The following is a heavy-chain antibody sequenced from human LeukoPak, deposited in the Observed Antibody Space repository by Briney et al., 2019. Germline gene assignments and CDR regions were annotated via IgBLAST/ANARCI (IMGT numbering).Heavy chain of an antibody. CDR2: IYHNGNT. Sequence: KASETLSLTCTVSTDSIISTSYYWGWIRQAPGKGLEWIGHIYHNGNTHYNPSLKSRVTVSVDTSKNQFSLKLTSVTAADTAVYYCAREVIAAHNWFDPWGQGTLVTVSS. CDR3: AREVIAAHNWFDP. V-gene: IGHV4-39*02. CDR1: TDSIISTSYY. D-gene: IGHD6-6*01. J-gene: IGHJ5*02.